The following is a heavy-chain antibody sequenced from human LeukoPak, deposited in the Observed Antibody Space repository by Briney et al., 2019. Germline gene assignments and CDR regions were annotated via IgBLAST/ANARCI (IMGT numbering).Heavy chain of an antibody. D-gene: IGHD2-2*01. CDR2: VDPEDGEI. J-gene: IGHJ6*03. Sequence: ASVKISCKVSGYTFTDYYMHWVQQAPGKGLEWMGLVDPEDGEIIYAEKFQGRVTITANTSTDTAYMELSSLRSEDTAVYYCATAGISKCSSTSCYESIFNYYYYYMDVWGKGTTVTVSS. CDR1: GYTFTDYY. V-gene: IGHV1-69-2*01. CDR3: ATAGISKCSSTSCYESIFNYYYYYMDV.